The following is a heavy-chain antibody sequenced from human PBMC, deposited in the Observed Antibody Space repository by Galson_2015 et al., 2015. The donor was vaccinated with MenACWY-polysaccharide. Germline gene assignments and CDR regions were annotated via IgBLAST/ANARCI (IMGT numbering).Heavy chain of an antibody. V-gene: IGHV3-23*01. CDR1: GFTFSNYA. CDR2: IGGSGSNT. J-gene: IGHJ4*02. D-gene: IGHD2-2*01. CDR3: ARVRYSTGKYQFDY. Sequence: SLRLSCAASGFTFSNYAMSWVRQAPGKGLEWVSTIGGSGSNTHYADSVKGRFTISRDNSKNTLSLQMNSLRAEDTAVYYCARVRYSTGKYQFDYWGQGTLVAVFS.